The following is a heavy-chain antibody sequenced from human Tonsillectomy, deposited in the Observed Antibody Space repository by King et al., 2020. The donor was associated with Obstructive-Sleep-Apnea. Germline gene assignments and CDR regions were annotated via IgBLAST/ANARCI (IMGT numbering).Heavy chain of an antibody. CDR3: ASGGPRTQGGEEYYYYGMDV. Sequence: QLVQSGAEVKKPGASVKVSCKASGYTFTGYYMHWVRQAPGQGLEWMGWINPNSGGTNYAQKFQGRVTMTRDTSSSTAYRELSRLSSDDTAVYYCASGGPRTQGGEEYYYYGMDVWGQGTTVTVSS. V-gene: IGHV1-2*02. CDR1: GYTFTGYY. D-gene: IGHD3-16*01. J-gene: IGHJ6*02. CDR2: INPNSGGT.